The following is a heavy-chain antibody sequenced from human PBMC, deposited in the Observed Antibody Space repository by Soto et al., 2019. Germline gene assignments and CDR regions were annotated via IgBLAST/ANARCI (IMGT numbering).Heavy chain of an antibody. CDR3: AQSSYYYDGGGNDY. V-gene: IGHV4-39*01. D-gene: IGHD3-22*01. J-gene: IGHJ4*02. CDR2: IYYSGST. CDR1: GGSISSSSYY. Sequence: QLQLQESGPGLVKPSETLSLTCTVSGGSISSSSYYWGWIRQPPGKGLEWIGSIYYSGSTYYNPSLKGRVPISVDPSKNQFSLKLSAVTAGNSAGYYCAQSSYYYDGGGNDYWGQGTLVTVSS.